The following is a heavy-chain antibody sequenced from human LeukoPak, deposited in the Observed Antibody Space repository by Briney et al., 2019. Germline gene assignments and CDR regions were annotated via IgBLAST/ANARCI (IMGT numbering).Heavy chain of an antibody. CDR1: GFTSSSYA. D-gene: IGHD1-26*01. Sequence: GGSLRLSCAASGFTSSSYAMNWVRQAPGKGLEWVSAISGSGGTTYYADSVKGRFTISRDNSNYTLYLQMNSLRAEDTAIYYCAKAGSIRFDYWGQGTLVTVSS. CDR3: AKAGSIRFDY. J-gene: IGHJ4*02. CDR2: ISGSGGTT. V-gene: IGHV3-23*01.